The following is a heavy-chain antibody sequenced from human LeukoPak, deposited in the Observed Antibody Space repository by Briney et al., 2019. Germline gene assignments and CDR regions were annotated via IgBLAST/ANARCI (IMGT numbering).Heavy chain of an antibody. V-gene: IGHV2-5*02. CDR1: GFSLTDNGVG. Sequence: SGPTLVRPTQTLTLTCTFSGFSLTDNGVGVGWIRQPPGKALEWLALVYWDDDKRYSPSLQTRLTVTTDTSKNQVVLTMTNVDPVDTGTYFCAHKGGFWELSYWGQGTLVTVSS. D-gene: IGHD3-10*01. J-gene: IGHJ4*02. CDR2: VYWDDDK. CDR3: AHKGGFWELSY.